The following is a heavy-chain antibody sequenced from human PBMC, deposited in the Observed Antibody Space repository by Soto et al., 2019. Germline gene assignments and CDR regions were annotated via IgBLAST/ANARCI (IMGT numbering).Heavy chain of an antibody. Sequence: PGGSLRLSCAASGFTFSDYYMSWIRQAPGKGLEWVSYISSSGSTIYYADSVKGRFTIPRDNAKNSLYLQMNSLRAEDTAVYYCARALDDLGSGWSEYWYFNLWGRGTLLTVSS. V-gene: IGHV3-11*04. CDR3: ARALDDLGSGWSEYWYFNL. J-gene: IGHJ2*01. CDR1: GFTFSDYY. CDR2: ISSSGSTI. D-gene: IGHD6-19*01.